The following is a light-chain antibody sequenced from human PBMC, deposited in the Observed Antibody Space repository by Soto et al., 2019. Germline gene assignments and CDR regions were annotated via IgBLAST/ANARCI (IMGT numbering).Light chain of an antibody. CDR2: GTS. CDR3: HQDINLPWT. V-gene: IGKV3D-7*01. J-gene: IGKJ1*01. CDR1: QTVSRMY. Sequence: EIVLTQSPATLSLSPGERATLSCRASQTVSRMYLSWFQQKPGQAPRLLIYGTSTRATGIPVRFTGSGAGTDFPLTISSLQPEDFAVYFCHQDINLPWTFGQGTKVEIK.